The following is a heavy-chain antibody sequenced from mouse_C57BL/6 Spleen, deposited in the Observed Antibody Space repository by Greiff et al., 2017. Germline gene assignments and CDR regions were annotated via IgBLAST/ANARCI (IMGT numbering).Heavy chain of an antibody. V-gene: IGHV1-82*01. CDR2: IYPGDGDT. D-gene: IGHD2-2*01. CDR1: GYAFSSSW. J-gene: IGHJ2*01. Sequence: VKLMESGPELVKPGASVKISCKASGYAFSSSWMNWVKQRPGKGLEWIGRIYPGDGDTNYNGKFKGKATLTADKSSSTAYMQLSSLTSEDSAVDFCARTRSTMVTFDYWGQGTTLTVSS. CDR3: ARTRSTMVTFDY.